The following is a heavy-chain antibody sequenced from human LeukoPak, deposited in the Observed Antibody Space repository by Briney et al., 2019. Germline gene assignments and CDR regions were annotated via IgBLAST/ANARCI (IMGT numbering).Heavy chain of an antibody. J-gene: IGHJ4*02. CDR1: GGTFSSYA. V-gene: IGHV1-69*13. D-gene: IGHD3-10*01. CDR2: IIPIFGTA. CDR3: ARTPLSSITMVTGGAGYYFDY. Sequence: GASVKVSCKASGGTFSSYAISWVRQAPGQGLEWMGGIIPIFGTANYAQKFQGRVTITADESTSTAYMELSSLRSEDTAVYYCARTPLSSITMVTGGAGYYFDYWGQGTLVTVSS.